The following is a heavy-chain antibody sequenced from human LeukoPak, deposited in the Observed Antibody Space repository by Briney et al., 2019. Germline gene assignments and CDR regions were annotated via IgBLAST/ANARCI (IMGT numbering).Heavy chain of an antibody. CDR2: ISGSGGST. CDR1: GFTFSSYA. V-gene: IGHV3-23*01. D-gene: IGHD1-26*01. J-gene: IGHJ4*02. Sequence: AGGSLRLSCAASGFTFSSYAMSWVRQAPGKGLEWVSAISGSGGSTYYADSVKGRFTISRDNSKNTLYLQMNSLRAEDTAVYHCAKDQGPIVGARRGFFDYWGQGTLVTVSS. CDR3: AKDQGPIVGARRGFFDY.